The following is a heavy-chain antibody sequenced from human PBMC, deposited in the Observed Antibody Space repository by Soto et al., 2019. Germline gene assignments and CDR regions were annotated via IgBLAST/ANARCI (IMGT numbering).Heavy chain of an antibody. D-gene: IGHD3-3*01. J-gene: IGHJ4*02. Sequence: PSETLSLTCAVYGGSFSGYYWSWIRQPPGKGLEWIGEINHSGSTNYNPSLKSRVTISVDTSKNQFSLKLSSVTAADTAVYYCARVIGWSGYYSFGYFDYWGQGTLVTVSS. CDR2: INHSGST. V-gene: IGHV4-34*01. CDR3: ARVIGWSGYYSFGYFDY. CDR1: GGSFSGYY.